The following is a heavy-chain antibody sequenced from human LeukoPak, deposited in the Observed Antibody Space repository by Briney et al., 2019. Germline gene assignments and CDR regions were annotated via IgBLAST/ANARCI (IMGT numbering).Heavy chain of an antibody. CDR2: IKHDGTEK. J-gene: IGHJ6*04. D-gene: IGHD2-2*03. CDR1: EFSPTNFW. CDR3: ATFVGIVSGTYTVPGGLLV. Sequence: GGPLRLSCVASEFSPTNFWMTWVRRAPGKGLEWVANIKHDGTEKFYVVSVKGRFTISRDNAKNSLYLQMNSLRAEDTAVYYCATFVGIVSGTYTVPGGLLVWGKGTTVTVSS. V-gene: IGHV3-7*01.